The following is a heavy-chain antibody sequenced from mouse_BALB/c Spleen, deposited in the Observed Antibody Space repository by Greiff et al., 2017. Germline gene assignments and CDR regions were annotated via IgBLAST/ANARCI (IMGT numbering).Heavy chain of an antibody. Sequence: EVQVVESGGGLVKPGGSLKLSCAASGFTFSDYYMYWVRQTPEKRLEWVATISDGGSYTYYPDSVKGRFTISSDNAKNNLYLQMSSLKSEDTAMYYCARKVLRAMDYWGQGTSVTVSS. D-gene: IGHD1-1*01. V-gene: IGHV5-4*02. CDR2: ISDGGSYT. CDR1: GFTFSDYY. J-gene: IGHJ4*01. CDR3: ARKVLRAMDY.